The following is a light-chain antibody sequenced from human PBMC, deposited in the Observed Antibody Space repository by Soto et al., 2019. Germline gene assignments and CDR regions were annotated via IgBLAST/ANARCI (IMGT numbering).Light chain of an antibody. Sequence: QPASVSGSPGQSITISCTGTDSDIGDNNYVSWYQQYPGRAPKLMIYEVANRPSGVSDRFSGSKSGNTASLTILGLQAEDEADYYCRAYSVTNTLGVFGGGTKLTVL. CDR2: EVA. CDR1: DSDIGDNNY. V-gene: IGLV2-14*01. J-gene: IGLJ3*02. CDR3: RAYSVTNTLGV.